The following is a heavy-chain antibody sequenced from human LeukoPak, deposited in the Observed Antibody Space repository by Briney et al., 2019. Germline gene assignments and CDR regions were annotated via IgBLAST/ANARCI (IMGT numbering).Heavy chain of an antibody. J-gene: IGHJ4*02. CDR2: ISYTGST. D-gene: IGHD4/OR15-4a*01. CDR3: SRGANL. Sequence: PSETLSLTCTVSGGSINSDSWSWIRLPPGKRLEWIGAISYTGSTEYNPSLNNRVTISLNTSKNQFFLRQTSVTAADTALYYCSRGANLWGEGNLVTVSS. V-gene: IGHV4-59*01. CDR1: GGSINSDS.